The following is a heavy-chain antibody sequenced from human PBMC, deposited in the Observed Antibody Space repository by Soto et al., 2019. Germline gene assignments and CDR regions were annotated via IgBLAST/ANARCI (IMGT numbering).Heavy chain of an antibody. CDR1: GGSISSSNW. Sequence: PSETLSLTCAVSGGSISSSNWWSWVRQPPGKGLEWIGEIYHSGSTNYNPSLKSRVTILVDKSKNQFSLKLSSVTAADTAVYYCASRPQLWSHYYYYGMDVWGQGTTVTVSS. D-gene: IGHD3-3*01. V-gene: IGHV4-4*02. CDR3: ASRPQLWSHYYYYGMDV. J-gene: IGHJ6*02. CDR2: IYHSGST.